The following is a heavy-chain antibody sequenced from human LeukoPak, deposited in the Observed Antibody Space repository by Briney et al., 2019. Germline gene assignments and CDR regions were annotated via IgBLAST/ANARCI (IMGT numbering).Heavy chain of an antibody. Sequence: PGGSLRLSCAASGFTVSDNYMSWVRQAPGKGLEWVSVIYSGGSTYYADSMKGRFTISRDSSKNTLYLQMNSLRAEDTAVYYCARSLRVRGVPDYMDVWGKGTTVTISS. D-gene: IGHD3-10*01. CDR1: GFTVSDNY. V-gene: IGHV3-53*01. J-gene: IGHJ6*03. CDR2: IYSGGST. CDR3: ARSLRVRGVPDYMDV.